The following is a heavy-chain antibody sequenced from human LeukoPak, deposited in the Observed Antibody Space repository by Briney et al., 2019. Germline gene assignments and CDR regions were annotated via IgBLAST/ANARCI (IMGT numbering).Heavy chain of an antibody. CDR2: ISGSGGST. CDR1: GFSFDDYG. CDR3: AKSLSGYSGYDPFDY. V-gene: IGHV3-23*01. D-gene: IGHD5-12*01. Sequence: GGSLRLSCAASGFSFDDYGMSWVRQAPGKGLEWVSAISGSGGSTYYADSVKGRFTISRDNSKNTLYLQMNSLRAEDTAVYYCAKSLSGYSGYDPFDYWGQGTLVTVSS. J-gene: IGHJ4*02.